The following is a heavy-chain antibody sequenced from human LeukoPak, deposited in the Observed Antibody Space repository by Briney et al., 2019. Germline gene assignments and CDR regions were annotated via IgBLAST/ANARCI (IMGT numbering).Heavy chain of an antibody. CDR1: GFTFSSYG. D-gene: IGHD1-26*01. V-gene: IGHV3-33*01. Sequence: PGGFLRLSCAASGFTFSSYGMHWVRQAPGQGLEWVAVIWYDGSNKYYADSVKGRFTISRDNSKNTLYLQMNSLRAEDTAVYYCARKWELPDYWGQGTLVTVSS. CDR3: ARKWELPDY. CDR2: IWYDGSNK. J-gene: IGHJ4*02.